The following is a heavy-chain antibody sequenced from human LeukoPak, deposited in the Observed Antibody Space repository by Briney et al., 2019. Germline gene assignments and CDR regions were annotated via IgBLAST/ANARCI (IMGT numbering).Heavy chain of an antibody. D-gene: IGHD1-26*01. Sequence: SETLSLTCTVSGYSISTGYYWDWIRQPPGKGLEWIGTFYHGGSTYYNPSLKSRVTISVDTSKNQFSLKLSSVTAADTAVYYCARHQAPIVGATRAFDYWGQGTLVTVSS. CDR1: GYSISTGYY. V-gene: IGHV4-38-2*02. CDR3: ARHQAPIVGATRAFDY. J-gene: IGHJ4*02. CDR2: FYHGGST.